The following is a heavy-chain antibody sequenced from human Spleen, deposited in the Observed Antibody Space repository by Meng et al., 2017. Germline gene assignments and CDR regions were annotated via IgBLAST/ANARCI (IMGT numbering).Heavy chain of an antibody. Sequence: GESLKISCAASGFTFSSYAMTWIRQAPGMGLEWISYISSSGTTIYYADSVKGRFTISRDNAKNSLYLQMNSLRPEDTAVYYCARAQQKRWLQLRAFDIWGQGTMVTVSS. J-gene: IGHJ3*02. CDR3: ARAQQKRWLQLRAFDI. D-gene: IGHD5-24*01. V-gene: IGHV3-48*04. CDR1: GFTFSSYA. CDR2: ISSSGTTI.